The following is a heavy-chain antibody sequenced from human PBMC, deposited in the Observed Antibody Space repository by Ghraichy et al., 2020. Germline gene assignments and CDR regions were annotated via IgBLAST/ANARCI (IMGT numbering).Heavy chain of an antibody. D-gene: IGHD5/OR15-5a*01. CDR3: ARDLRFINGMDV. V-gene: IGHV3-23*01. J-gene: IGHJ6*02. CDR2: ISGSGGST. Sequence: GSLRLSCGASEFTFSTYAMSWVRQAPGKGLEWVSVISGSGGSTYYADSVKGRFTISRDNSKNTLYLQMNSLRAEDTAVYYCARDLRFINGMDVWGQGTTVTVSS. CDR1: EFTFSTYA.